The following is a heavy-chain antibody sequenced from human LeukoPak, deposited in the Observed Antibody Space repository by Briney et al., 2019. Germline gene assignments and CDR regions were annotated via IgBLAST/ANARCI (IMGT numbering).Heavy chain of an antibody. D-gene: IGHD6-19*01. CDR1: GYTLTELS. CDR3: ATLPKEQWLVIDYYFDY. J-gene: IGHJ4*02. Sequence: ASVKVSCKVSGYTLTELSTHWVRQAPGKGLEWMGGFDPEDGETIYAQKFQGRVTMTEDTSTDTAYMELSSLRSEDTAVYYCATLPKEQWLVIDYYFDYWGQGTLVTVSS. CDR2: FDPEDGET. V-gene: IGHV1-24*01.